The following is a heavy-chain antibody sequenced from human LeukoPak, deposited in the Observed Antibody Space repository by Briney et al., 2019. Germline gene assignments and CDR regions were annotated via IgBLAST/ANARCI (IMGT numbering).Heavy chain of an antibody. J-gene: IGHJ4*02. CDR3: ARVYRFLEWLLMDY. D-gene: IGHD3-3*01. V-gene: IGHV1-18*01. CDR1: GYNFINYA. Sequence: GASVKVSCKTSGYNFINYAISWVRQAPGQGLEWMGWISAYNGNTNYAQKLQGRVTMTTDTSTSTAYMELRSLRSDDTAVYYCARVYRFLEWLLMDYWGQGTLVTVSS. CDR2: ISAYNGNT.